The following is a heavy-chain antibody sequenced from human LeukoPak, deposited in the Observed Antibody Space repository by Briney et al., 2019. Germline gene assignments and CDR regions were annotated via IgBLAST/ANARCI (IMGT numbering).Heavy chain of an antibody. V-gene: IGHV3-66*02. J-gene: IGHJ5*02. CDR3: ARENYDFWDGGWFDP. CDR1: GFTVSSNY. D-gene: IGHD3-3*01. CDR2: IYSGGST. Sequence: PGGSLRLSCAASGFTVSSNYMSWVRQAPGKGLEWVSVIYSGGSTYYADSVKGRFTISRDNSKNTLYLQMNSLRAEDTAVYYCARENYDFWDGGWFDPWAREPWSPSPQ.